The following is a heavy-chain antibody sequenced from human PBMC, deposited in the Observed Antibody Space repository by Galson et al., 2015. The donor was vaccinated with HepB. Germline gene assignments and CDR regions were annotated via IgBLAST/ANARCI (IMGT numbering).Heavy chain of an antibody. J-gene: IGHJ4*02. CDR3: AREAMPFYDSSGYWTN. CDR2: ISSSSSYI. V-gene: IGHV3-21*01. CDR1: GFTFSSYS. Sequence: SLRLSCAASGFTFSSYSMNWVRQAPGKGLEWVSSISSSSSYIYYADSVKGRFTISRDNAKNSLYLQMNSLRAEDTAVYYCAREAMPFYDSSGYWTNWGQGTLVTVSS. D-gene: IGHD3-22*01.